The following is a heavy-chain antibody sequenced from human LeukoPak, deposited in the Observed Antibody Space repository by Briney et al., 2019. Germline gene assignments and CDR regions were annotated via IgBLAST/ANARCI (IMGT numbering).Heavy chain of an antibody. CDR1: GDSITTNSYW. Sequence: SETLSLTCSLSGDSITTNSYWWGWIRQSPGKGLEWIGSIYSSGKSYYNQSLKSRATICPDTSKTQYSLRLTSVTAAAAALYYCARRGIWDLQIGNWFDPWGQGILVTVSS. CDR2: IYSSGKS. J-gene: IGHJ5*02. D-gene: IGHD3-16*01. V-gene: IGHV4-39*01. CDR3: ARRGIWDLQIGNWFDP.